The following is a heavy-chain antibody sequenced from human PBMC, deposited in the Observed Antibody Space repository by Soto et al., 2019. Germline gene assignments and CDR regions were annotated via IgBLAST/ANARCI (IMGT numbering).Heavy chain of an antibody. Sequence: EVQLVESGGGLVKPGGSLRLSCAASGFTFSSYSMNWVRQAPGKGLEWVSSISSSSSYIYYADSVKGRFTISRDNAKNSLYLQINSLRAEDTAVYYCASMPREYSGYDLGYWGQGTLVTVSS. CDR3: ASMPREYSGYDLGY. CDR1: GFTFSSYS. CDR2: ISSSSSYI. V-gene: IGHV3-21*01. D-gene: IGHD5-12*01. J-gene: IGHJ4*02.